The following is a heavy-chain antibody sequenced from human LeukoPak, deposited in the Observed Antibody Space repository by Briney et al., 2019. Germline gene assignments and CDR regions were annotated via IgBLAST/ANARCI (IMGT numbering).Heavy chain of an antibody. V-gene: IGHV4-4*07. Sequence: SGTLSLTCTVSGDSISGFYWSWIRQPAGKGLQWIGRISTSGSTNYNPSLKSRVTMSVDRSTNEFSLTVRSVTAADTALYYCARGLPSYGDYVDYYFYMDVWGKGTTVTVSS. D-gene: IGHD4-17*01. CDR1: GDSISGFY. CDR3: ARGLPSYGDYVDYYFYMDV. CDR2: ISTSGST. J-gene: IGHJ6*03.